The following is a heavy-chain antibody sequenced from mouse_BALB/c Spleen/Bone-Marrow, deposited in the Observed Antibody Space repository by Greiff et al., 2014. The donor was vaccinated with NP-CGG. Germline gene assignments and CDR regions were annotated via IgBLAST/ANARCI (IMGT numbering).Heavy chain of an antibody. CDR2: IDPSDSET. CDR3: ARALGDGYYYAMDY. Sequence: LVESGAELVKPGAPVKLSCRASGYTFTSYRMNWVKQRPGRGLEWIGRIDPSDSETHYNQKFKDKATLTVDKSSSTAYIQLSSLTSEGSAVYYGARALGDGYYYAMDYWGQGTSVTVSS. V-gene: IGHV1-74*01. J-gene: IGHJ4*01. CDR1: GYTFTSYR. D-gene: IGHD2-3*01.